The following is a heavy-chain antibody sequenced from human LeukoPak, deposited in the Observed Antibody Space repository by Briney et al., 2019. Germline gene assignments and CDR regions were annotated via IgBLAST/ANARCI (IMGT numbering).Heavy chain of an antibody. J-gene: IGHJ6*03. Sequence: VASVKVSCKASGYTFTSYDINLLRQATGQGLEWMGWMNPNSGNTGYTHKFPGRVTMTRNTSISTAYMELSSLRSDDTAVYYCARGHYGGNIPRYYYMDVWGKGTTVTVSS. V-gene: IGHV1-8*01. CDR1: GYTFTSYD. CDR3: ARGHYGGNIPRYYYMDV. D-gene: IGHD4-23*01. CDR2: MNPNSGNT.